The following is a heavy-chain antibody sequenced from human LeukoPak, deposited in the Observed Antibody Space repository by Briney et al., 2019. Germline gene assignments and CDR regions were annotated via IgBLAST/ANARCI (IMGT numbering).Heavy chain of an antibody. D-gene: IGHD5-18*01. J-gene: IGHJ3*02. CDR2: LSASGGGT. Sequence: GGSLRLSCAVSGLTFSNFAMTWVRQTPGKGLEWVSALSASGGGTFYAPSVKGRFTISRDNSKNTVSLQMNSLRAEDTALYYCATVLHTSMTTWAAFVTWGQGTMVTVSS. V-gene: IGHV3-23*01. CDR3: ATVLHTSMTTWAAFVT. CDR1: GLTFSNFA.